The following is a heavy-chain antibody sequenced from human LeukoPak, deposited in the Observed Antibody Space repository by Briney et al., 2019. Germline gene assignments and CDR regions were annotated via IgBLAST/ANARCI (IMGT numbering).Heavy chain of an antibody. CDR3: ARILTTVTTMDY. D-gene: IGHD4-17*01. CDR2: INPNSGGT. V-gene: IGHV1-2*06. CDR1: GYTFTGYY. Sequence: ASVKVSCKASGYTFTGYYMHWVRQAPGQGLEWMGRINPNSGGTNYAQKFQGRVTMTGDTSISTAYMELSRLRSDDTAMYYCARILTTVTTMDYRGQGTLVTVSS. J-gene: IGHJ4*02.